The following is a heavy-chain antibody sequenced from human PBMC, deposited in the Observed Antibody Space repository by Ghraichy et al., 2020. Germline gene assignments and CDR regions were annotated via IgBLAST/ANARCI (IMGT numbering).Heavy chain of an antibody. CDR2: IFYSGST. D-gene: IGHD5-18*01. V-gene: IGHV4-61*01. CDR3: ARVRGYNYGLFDY. J-gene: IGHJ4*02. CDR1: GGSVNSGTYS. Sequence: SQTLSLTCSVSGGSVNSGTYSWSWIRQPPGKGLEWIGYIFYSGSTNYNPSLKSRVTISVDTSENQFSLRLSSVTAADTAVYFCARVRGYNYGLFDYWGQGTLVTVSS.